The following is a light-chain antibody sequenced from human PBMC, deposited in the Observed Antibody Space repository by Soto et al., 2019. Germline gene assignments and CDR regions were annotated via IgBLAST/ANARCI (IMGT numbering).Light chain of an antibody. Sequence: QTVVTQPPSVSGAPGQRVTISCTGSSSNIGAGYDVHWYQQLPGTAPKLLIYGNSNRPSGCPDRFSGSKSGTSASLAITGLQAEDEADYSCQSYDSSLSGYVFGTGTKLTVL. CDR3: QSYDSSLSGYV. CDR1: SSNIGAGYD. CDR2: GNS. J-gene: IGLJ1*01. V-gene: IGLV1-40*01.